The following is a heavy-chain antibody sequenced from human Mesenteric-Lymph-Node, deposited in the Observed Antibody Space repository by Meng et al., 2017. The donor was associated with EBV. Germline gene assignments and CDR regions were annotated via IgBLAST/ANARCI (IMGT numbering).Heavy chain of an antibody. Sequence: QVQLQQWGAGLLKPSEPLSLTCAVYVGSFSGYYWSWIRQPPGKGLEWIGEINHSGSTNYNPSLKSRVTISVDTSKNQFSLKLSSVTAADTAVYYCARGPDYGDYSGYFFDYWGQGSLVTVSS. V-gene: IGHV4-34*01. CDR3: ARGPDYGDYSGYFFDY. CDR1: VGSFSGYY. J-gene: IGHJ4*02. CDR2: INHSGST. D-gene: IGHD4-17*01.